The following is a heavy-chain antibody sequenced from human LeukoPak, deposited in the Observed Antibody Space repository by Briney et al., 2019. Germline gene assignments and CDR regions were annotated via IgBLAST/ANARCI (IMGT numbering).Heavy chain of an antibody. J-gene: IGHJ2*01. D-gene: IGHD3-3*01. V-gene: IGHV1-69*13. CDR2: IIPIFGTA. CDR1: GGTFSSYA. Sequence: SVKVSCTASGGTFSSYAISWVRQAPGQGLEWMGGIIPIFGTANYALKFQGRVTITADESTSTAYMELSSLRSEDTAVYYCARGSQYYDFWSGPMGWYFDLWGRGTLVTVSS. CDR3: ARGSQYYDFWSGPMGWYFDL.